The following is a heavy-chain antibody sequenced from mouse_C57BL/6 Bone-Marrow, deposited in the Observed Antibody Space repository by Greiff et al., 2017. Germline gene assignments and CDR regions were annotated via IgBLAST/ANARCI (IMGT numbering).Heavy chain of an antibody. D-gene: IGHD3-3*01. J-gene: IGHJ3*01. CDR1: GFTFSSYA. CDR3: ARDRGLPGFAY. CDR2: ISDGGSYT. V-gene: IGHV5-4*01. Sequence: EVKLVESGGGLVKPGGSLKLSCAASGFTFSSYAMSWVRQTPEKRLEWVATISDGGSYTYYPDNVKGRFTISRDNAKNNLYLQMSHLKSEDTAMYYCARDRGLPGFAYWGQGTLVTVSA.